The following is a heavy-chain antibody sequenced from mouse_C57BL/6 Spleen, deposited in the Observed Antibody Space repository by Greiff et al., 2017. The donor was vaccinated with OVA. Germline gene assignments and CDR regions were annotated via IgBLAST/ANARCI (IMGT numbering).Heavy chain of an antibody. Sequence: QVQLQQPGAELVKPGASVKMSCKASGYTFTSYWITWVKQRPGQGLEWIGDIYPGSGSTNYNEKFKSKATLTVDTSSSTAYMQLSSLTSEDSAVYYCARSSQYYGSSPYYFDYWGQGTTLTVSS. J-gene: IGHJ2*01. CDR1: GYTFTSYW. V-gene: IGHV1-55*01. D-gene: IGHD1-1*01. CDR2: IYPGSGST. CDR3: ARSSQYYGSSPYYFDY.